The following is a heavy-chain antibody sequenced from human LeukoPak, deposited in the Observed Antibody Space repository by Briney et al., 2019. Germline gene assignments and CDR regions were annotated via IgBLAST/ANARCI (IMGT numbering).Heavy chain of an antibody. Sequence: SETLSLTCTVSGGSISTSDYSWGWIRQPPGKGLEWIDTIYYNGGAHYTVSLKSRVTISVDTSKNQFSLRLNSVTAADTAMYFCARHKGPHIVRGVLRNNWFDYWGQGILVTVSS. D-gene: IGHD3-10*01. J-gene: IGHJ5*01. CDR2: IYYNGGA. CDR1: GGSISTSDYS. CDR3: ARHKGPHIVRGVLRNNWFDY. V-gene: IGHV4-39*01.